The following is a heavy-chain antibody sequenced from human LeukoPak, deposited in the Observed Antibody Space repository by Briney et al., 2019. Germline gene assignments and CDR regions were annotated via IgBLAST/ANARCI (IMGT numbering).Heavy chain of an antibody. CDR1: GYSISSGYY. V-gene: IGHV4-38-2*02. CDR3: ARDGLASSSLFSWFDP. Sequence: SETLSLTCAVSGYSISSGYYWGWIRQPPGKVLEWIGTIYHSGSTYYTPSLKSRVTISVDTSKNQFSLKLSSVTAADTAVYYCARDGLASSSLFSWFDPWGQGTLVTVSS. J-gene: IGHJ5*02. D-gene: IGHD6-6*01. CDR2: IYHSGST.